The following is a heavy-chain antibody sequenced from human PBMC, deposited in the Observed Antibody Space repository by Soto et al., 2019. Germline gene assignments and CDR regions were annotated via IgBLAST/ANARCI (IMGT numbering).Heavy chain of an antibody. D-gene: IGHD2-2*01. Sequence: GSLRLSCAASGFTFDDYGMSWVRQAPGKGLEWVSGINWNGGSTGYADSVKGRFTISRDNAKNSLYLQMNSLRAEDTALYYCARPHCSSTSCYGEDYYYGMDVWGQGTTVTVSS. J-gene: IGHJ6*02. CDR3: ARPHCSSTSCYGEDYYYGMDV. V-gene: IGHV3-20*04. CDR1: GFTFDDYG. CDR2: INWNGGST.